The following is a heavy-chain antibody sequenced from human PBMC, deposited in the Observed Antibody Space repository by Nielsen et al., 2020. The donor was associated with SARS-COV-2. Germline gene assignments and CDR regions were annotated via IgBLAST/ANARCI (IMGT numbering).Heavy chain of an antibody. V-gene: IGHV1-2*05. CDR2: INHNSGAT. D-gene: IGHD3-16*02. Sequence: ASVKVSCKPSGYTFTDYYMHSVRQAPGKGLEWMGRINHNSGATDYAQRYQGRVTMTRDTSITNAYMELSRLRYEDTGFYYCARVKSYGFSRYSYYGMDVWGQGTTVTVSS. J-gene: IGHJ6*02. CDR3: ARVKSYGFSRYSYYGMDV. CDR1: GYTFTDYY.